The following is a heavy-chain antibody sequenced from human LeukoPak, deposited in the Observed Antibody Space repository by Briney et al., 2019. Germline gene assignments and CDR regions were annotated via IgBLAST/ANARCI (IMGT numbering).Heavy chain of an antibody. Sequence: GGSLRLSCAASGFTFTSYSMSWVRQAPGKGLEWVANIKQDGSEKYYVDSVKGRFTISRDNAKNSLYLQMNSLRAEDTAVYYCVVPSGYYFDYWGQGTLVTVSS. D-gene: IGHD3-3*01. CDR3: VVPSGYYFDY. J-gene: IGHJ4*02. CDR1: GFTFTSYS. V-gene: IGHV3-7*03. CDR2: IKQDGSEK.